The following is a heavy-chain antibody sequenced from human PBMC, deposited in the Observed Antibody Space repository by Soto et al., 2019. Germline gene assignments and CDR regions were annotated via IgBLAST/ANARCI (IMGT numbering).Heavy chain of an antibody. J-gene: IGHJ6*02. D-gene: IGHD1-26*01. CDR2: INHSGST. CDR1: GGSFSGYY. CDR3: ARDVRAGDYYYYGMDV. V-gene: IGHV4-34*01. Sequence: SETLSLTWAVYGGSFSGYYWSWIRQPPGKGLEWIGEINHSGSTNYNPSLKSRVTISVDTSKNQFSLKLSSVTAADTAVYYCARDVRAGDYYYYGMDVWGQGTTVTVSS.